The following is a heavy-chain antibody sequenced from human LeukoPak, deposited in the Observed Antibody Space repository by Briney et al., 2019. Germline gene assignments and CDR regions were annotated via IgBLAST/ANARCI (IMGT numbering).Heavy chain of an antibody. CDR2: ISAYNGNT. CDR1: GYTFISYG. J-gene: IGHJ5*02. CDR3: ARGYGEQLLLRFDP. V-gene: IGHV1-18*01. D-gene: IGHD2-15*01. Sequence: ASVKVSCKASGYTFISYGISWVRQAPGQGLEWMGWISAYNGNTNYAQKFQGRVTMTTDTSTSTAYMELRSLRSDDTAVYYCARGYGEQLLLRFDPWGQGTLVTVSS.